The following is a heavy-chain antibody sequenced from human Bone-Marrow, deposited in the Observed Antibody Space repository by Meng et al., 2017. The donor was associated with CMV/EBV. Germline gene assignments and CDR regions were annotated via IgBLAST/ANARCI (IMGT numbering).Heavy chain of an antibody. CDR2: IYYSGST. J-gene: IGHJ4*02. CDR3: ARRSWEVDY. D-gene: IGHD2-15*01. CDR1: GGSISSYY. V-gene: IGHV4-59*08. Sequence: SETLSLTCTVSGGSISSYYWSWIRQPPGKGLEWIGYIYYSGSTYYNPSLKSRVTISVDTPKNQFSLKLSSVTAADTAVYYCARRSWEVDYWGQGTLVTVSS.